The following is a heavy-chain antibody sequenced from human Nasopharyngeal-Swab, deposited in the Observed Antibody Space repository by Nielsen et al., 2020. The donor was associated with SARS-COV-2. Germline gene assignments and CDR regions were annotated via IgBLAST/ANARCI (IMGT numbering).Heavy chain of an antibody. D-gene: IGHD1-1*01. CDR3: ARGRTTGTAGLFDY. J-gene: IGHJ4*02. CDR1: GFTFSSYA. Sequence: GGSLRLSCAASGFTFSSYAMHWVRQAPGKGLEWVAVISYDGSNKYYADSVKGRFTISRDNSKNTLYLQMNSLRAEDTAVYYCARGRTTGTAGLFDYWGQGTLVTVSS. V-gene: IGHV3-30-3*01. CDR2: ISYDGSNK.